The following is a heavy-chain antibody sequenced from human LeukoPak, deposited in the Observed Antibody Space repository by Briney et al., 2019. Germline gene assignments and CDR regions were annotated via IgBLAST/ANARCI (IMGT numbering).Heavy chain of an antibody. Sequence: GGSLRLSCAASGFTFSNAWMSWVRQAPGKGLEWVANIKQDGSEKYYVDSVKGRFTISRDNAKNSLYLQMNSLRAEDTAVYYCAGGNLIDTFDYWGQGTLVTVSS. CDR3: AGGNLIDTFDY. V-gene: IGHV3-7*01. D-gene: IGHD3-16*01. CDR1: GFTFSNAW. CDR2: IKQDGSEK. J-gene: IGHJ4*02.